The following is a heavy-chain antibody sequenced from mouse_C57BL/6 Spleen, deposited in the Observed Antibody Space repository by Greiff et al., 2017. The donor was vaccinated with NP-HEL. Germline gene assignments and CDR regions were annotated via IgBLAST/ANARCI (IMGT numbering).Heavy chain of an antibody. Sequence: QVQLQQSGPELVKPGASVKISCKASGYAFSSSWMNWVKQRPGKGLEWIGRIYPGDGDTNYNGKFKGKATLTADKSSSTAYMQLSSLTSEDSAVYFCAITTGFAYWGQGTLVTVSA. V-gene: IGHV1-82*01. J-gene: IGHJ3*01. CDR3: AITTGFAY. CDR2: IYPGDGDT. CDR1: GYAFSSSW. D-gene: IGHD1-1*01.